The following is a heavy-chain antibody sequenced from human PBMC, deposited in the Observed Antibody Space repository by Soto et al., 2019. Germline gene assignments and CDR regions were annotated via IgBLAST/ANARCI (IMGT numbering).Heavy chain of an antibody. J-gene: IGHJ4*02. CDR2: IIPIFGTA. CDR3: ARGYDSSGYYYSYYFDY. CDR1: GGTFSSYA. Sequence: ASVKVSCKASGGTFSSYAISWVRQAPGQGLEWMGGIIPIFGTANYAQKFQGRVTITADKSTSTAYMELSSLRSEDTAVYYCARGYDSSGYYYSYYFDYWGQGTQVTSPQ. V-gene: IGHV1-69*06. D-gene: IGHD3-22*01.